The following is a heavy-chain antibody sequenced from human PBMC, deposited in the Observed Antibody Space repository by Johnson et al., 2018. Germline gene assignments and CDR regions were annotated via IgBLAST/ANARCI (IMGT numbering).Heavy chain of an antibody. V-gene: IGHV3-33*01. CDR2: IWYDGSKN. CDR1: GFTFSDHG. D-gene: IGHD6-6*01. CDR3: ARDAARARLDG. J-gene: IGHJ6*02. Sequence: QVQLVQSGGGVVQPGTSLRLSCIASGFTFSDHGFFWVRQAPGKGLEGVAVIWYDGSKNYYAVSVMGRFSVSREDSKNTLYLQMSSLRAEDTAVYYCARDAARARLDGWGQGATVTVSS.